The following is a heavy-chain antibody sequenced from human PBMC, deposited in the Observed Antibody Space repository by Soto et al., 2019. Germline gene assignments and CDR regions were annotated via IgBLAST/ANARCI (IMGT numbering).Heavy chain of an antibody. D-gene: IGHD6-13*01. Sequence: GRSLRLSCAASGFTFSSYGMHWVRQAPGKGLEWVAVISYDGSNKYYADSVKGRFTVSRDNSKNTLYLQMNSLRAEDTAVYYCAKAPIAAAGTDYFDYWGQGTLVTVSS. CDR3: AKAPIAAAGTDYFDY. J-gene: IGHJ4*02. V-gene: IGHV3-30*18. CDR2: ISYDGSNK. CDR1: GFTFSSYG.